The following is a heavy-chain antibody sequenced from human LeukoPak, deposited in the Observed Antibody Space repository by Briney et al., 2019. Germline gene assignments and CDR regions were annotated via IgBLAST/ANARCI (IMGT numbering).Heavy chain of an antibody. D-gene: IGHD3-10*01. J-gene: IGHJ4*02. Sequence: GGSLRLSCAASGFTFSGSAMHWVRQASGKGLEWVGRIRSKANSYATAYAASVKGRFTISRDDSKNTAYLQMNSLKTEDTAVYYCAKDAKRWPMVRDVISGRYFDYWGQGTLVTVSS. V-gene: IGHV3-73*01. CDR3: AKDAKRWPMVRDVISGRYFDY. CDR1: GFTFSGSA. CDR2: IRSKANSYAT.